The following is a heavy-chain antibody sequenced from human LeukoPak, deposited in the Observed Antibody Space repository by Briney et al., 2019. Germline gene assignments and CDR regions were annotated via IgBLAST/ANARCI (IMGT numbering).Heavy chain of an antibody. CDR2: MNPNSGNT. V-gene: IGHV1-8*02. CDR1: GGTFSSYA. D-gene: IGHD3-10*01. Sequence: ASVKVSCKASGGTFSSYAINWVRQATGQGLEWMGWMNPNSGNTGYAQKFQGRVTMTRNTSISTAYMELSSLRSEDTAVYYCARRGNRVRGVIIFDYWGQGTLVTVSS. CDR3: ARRGNRVRGVIIFDY. J-gene: IGHJ4*02.